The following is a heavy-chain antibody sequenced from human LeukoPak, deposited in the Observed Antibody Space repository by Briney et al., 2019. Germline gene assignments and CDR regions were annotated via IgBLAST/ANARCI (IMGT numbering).Heavy chain of an antibody. CDR1: GGSFSGYW. CDR2: INHRGST. V-gene: IGHV4-34*01. Sequence: PSETLSLTCAVYGGSFSGYWWSWVRLPPGKGLEWIGEINHRGSTNYNPSLKSRVTISVDTSKNQFSLKLSSVTAADTAVYYCARHAVYSSGWYVENYYMDVWGKGTTVTVSS. D-gene: IGHD6-19*01. J-gene: IGHJ6*03. CDR3: ARHAVYSSGWYVENYYMDV.